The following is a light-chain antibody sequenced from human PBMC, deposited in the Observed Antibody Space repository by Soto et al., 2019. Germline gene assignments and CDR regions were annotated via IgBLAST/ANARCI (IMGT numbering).Light chain of an antibody. Sequence: QSALTQPASVSGSPGQSITISCTGTSSDVGGYSYVSWYQQHPGKAPKLMISEVSNRPSGVSNRFSGSKSGNTASLTISGLQAEDEADYYCSSYASTSTPLVVFGGGTKVTVL. V-gene: IGLV2-14*01. CDR2: EVS. CDR3: SSYASTSTPLVV. CDR1: SSDVGGYSY. J-gene: IGLJ2*01.